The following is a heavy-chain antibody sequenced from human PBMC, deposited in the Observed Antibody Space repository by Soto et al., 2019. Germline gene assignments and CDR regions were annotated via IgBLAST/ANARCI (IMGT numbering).Heavy chain of an antibody. CDR2: IYYSGST. D-gene: IGHD3-3*01. V-gene: IGHV4-30-4*02. CDR3: ARRSGYLYGMDV. Sequence: SETLSLTCTVSGGSISSGDYYWSWIRQPPGKGLEWIGYIYYSGSTYYNPSLKSRVTISVDTSKNQFSLKLSSVTAADTAVYYCARRSGYLYGMDVWGQGTTVTVSS. CDR1: GGSISSGDYY. J-gene: IGHJ6*02.